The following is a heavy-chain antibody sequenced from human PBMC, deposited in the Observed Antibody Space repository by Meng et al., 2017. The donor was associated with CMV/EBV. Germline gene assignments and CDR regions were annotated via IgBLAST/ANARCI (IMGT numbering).Heavy chain of an antibody. D-gene: IGHD5-24*01. CDR1: GFPFLSSC. J-gene: IGHJ4*02. CDR3: ARDRERPYDY. Sequence: LACAPSGFPFLSSCMTWARHAPGRGLEWVSSISISSTSISYAASVKGRFTISRDNAKNSLYLQMNSLRAEDTAVYYCARDRERPYDYWGQGALVTVSS. CDR2: ISISSTSI. V-gene: IGHV3-21*01.